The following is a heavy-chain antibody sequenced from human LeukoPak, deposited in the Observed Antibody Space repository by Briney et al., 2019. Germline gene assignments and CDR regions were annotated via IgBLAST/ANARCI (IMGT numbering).Heavy chain of an antibody. D-gene: IGHD2-8*01. V-gene: IGHV3-33*06. J-gene: IGHJ4*02. CDR3: AKDRCTNGVCYTLDY. CDR1: GFTFSIYG. CDR2: IRYEGSNK. Sequence: GRSLRLSYAASGFTFSIYGMHWVRQAPGKGLEWVAVIRYEGSNKYYADSVKGRFTISRDNSKNTLYLQMNSLRAEDTAVYYCAKDRCTNGVCYTLDYWGQGTLVTVSS.